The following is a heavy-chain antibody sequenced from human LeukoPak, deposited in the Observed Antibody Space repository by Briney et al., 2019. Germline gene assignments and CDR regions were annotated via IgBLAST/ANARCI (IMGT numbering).Heavy chain of an antibody. CDR3: ARGMEDIVVVPATGPPLDY. D-gene: IGHD2-2*01. Sequence: GGSLRLSCAASGFTFSSYSMNWVRQAPGKGLEWVSSISSSSSYIYYADSVKGRFTISRDNAKNSLYLQMNSLRAEDTAVYYCARGMEDIVVVPATGPPLDYWGQGTLVTVPS. J-gene: IGHJ4*02. CDR2: ISSSSSYI. CDR1: GFTFSSYS. V-gene: IGHV3-21*01.